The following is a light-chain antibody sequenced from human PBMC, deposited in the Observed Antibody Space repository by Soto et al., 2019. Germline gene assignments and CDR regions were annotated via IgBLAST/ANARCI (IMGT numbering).Light chain of an antibody. Sequence: QSVLTQPASVSGSPGQSITISCTGTSSDVGSYNLVSWYQQHPGKAPKLMIYEGSKRPSGVSNRFSGSKSGNTASLTISGLQAEDEADYYCCSDAGSSGWVFGGGTKLTVL. CDR2: EGS. CDR3: CSDAGSSGWV. CDR1: SSDVGSYNL. J-gene: IGLJ3*02. V-gene: IGLV2-23*01.